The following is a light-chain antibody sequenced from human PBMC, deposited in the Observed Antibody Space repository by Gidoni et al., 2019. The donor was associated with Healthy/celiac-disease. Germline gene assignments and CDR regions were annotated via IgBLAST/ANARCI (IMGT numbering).Light chain of an antibody. Sequence: DIQMTQSPSSLSASVGDRVTITCRASQSISSYLNWSQQKPGKAPKLLIYAASSLQSGVPSRFSGSGSGTDFTLTISSLQPADFATYYCQQSYSTPWTFGQGTKLEIK. CDR1: QSISSY. CDR3: QQSYSTPWT. J-gene: IGKJ2*02. CDR2: AAS. V-gene: IGKV1-39*01.